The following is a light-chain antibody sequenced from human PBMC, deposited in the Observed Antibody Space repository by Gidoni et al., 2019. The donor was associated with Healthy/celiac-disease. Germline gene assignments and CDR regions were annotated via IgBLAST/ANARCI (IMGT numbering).Light chain of an antibody. CDR2: DVS. CDR3: SSYTSSSTLV. Sequence: QSALTQPASVSGSTGQSTPISCTGTSSDVGGYNYVSWYQQHPGNAPKLMIYDVSNRPSGVSNRFSGSKSGNTASRTISRLQAEDEADYYCSSYTSSSTLVFGGGTKLTVL. J-gene: IGLJ2*01. V-gene: IGLV2-14*03. CDR1: SSDVGGYNY.